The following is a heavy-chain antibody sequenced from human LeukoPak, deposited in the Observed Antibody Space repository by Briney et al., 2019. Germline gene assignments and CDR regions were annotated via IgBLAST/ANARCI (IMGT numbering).Heavy chain of an antibody. D-gene: IGHD2-21*02. V-gene: IGHV4-30-2*01. CDR2: IYHSGST. J-gene: IGHJ5*02. CDR3: AREFVNCGGDCYYNWFDP. CDR1: GGSISSGGYS. Sequence: PSQTLSLTCAVSGGSISSGGYSWSWIRQPPGKGLEWIGYIYHSGSTYYNPSLKSRVTISVDTSKNQFTLKLSSVTAADTAVYYCAREFVNCGGDCYYNWFDPWGQGTLVTVSS.